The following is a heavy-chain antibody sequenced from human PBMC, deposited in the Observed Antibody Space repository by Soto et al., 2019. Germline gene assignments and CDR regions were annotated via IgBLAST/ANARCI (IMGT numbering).Heavy chain of an antibody. J-gene: IGHJ6*03. CDR1: GYTFTSYG. CDR3: ARARPLLPPAGSYGNYYYMDV. Sequence: ASVKVSCKASGYTFTSYGISWVRQAPGQGLEWMGWISAYNGNTNYAQKLQGRVTMTTDTSTSTAYMELRSLRSDDTAVYYCARARPLLPPAGSYGNYYYMDVRGKGTTVTVSS. V-gene: IGHV1-18*01. CDR2: ISAYNGNT. D-gene: IGHD3-10*01.